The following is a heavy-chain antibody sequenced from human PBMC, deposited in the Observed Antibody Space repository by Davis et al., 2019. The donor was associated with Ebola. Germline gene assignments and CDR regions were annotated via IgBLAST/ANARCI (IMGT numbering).Heavy chain of an antibody. CDR2: IYPGDSDT. CDR1: GYSFTSYW. Sequence: GESLKISCKGSGYSFTSYWIGWVRQMPGKGLEWMGIIYPGDSDTRYSPSFQGQVTISADKSISTAYLQWSSLKASDTAMYYCARRYCTNDVCHDAFDIWGQGTMVTVSS. CDR3: ARRYCTNDVCHDAFDI. V-gene: IGHV5-51*01. J-gene: IGHJ3*02. D-gene: IGHD2-8*01.